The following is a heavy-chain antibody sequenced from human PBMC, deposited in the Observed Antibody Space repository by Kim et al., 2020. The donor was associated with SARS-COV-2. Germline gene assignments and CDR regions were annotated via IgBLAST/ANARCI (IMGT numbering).Heavy chain of an antibody. V-gene: IGHV1-2*04. D-gene: IGHD6-13*01. Sequence: ASVKVSCKASGYTFTGYYMHWVRQAPGQGLEWMGWINPNSGGTNYAQKFQGWVTMTRDTSISTAYMELSRLRSDDTAVYYCARDYSSSSSWYRPYYYGMDVWGQGTTVTVSS. CDR2: INPNSGGT. CDR1: GYTFTGYY. CDR3: ARDYSSSSSWYRPYYYGMDV. J-gene: IGHJ6*02.